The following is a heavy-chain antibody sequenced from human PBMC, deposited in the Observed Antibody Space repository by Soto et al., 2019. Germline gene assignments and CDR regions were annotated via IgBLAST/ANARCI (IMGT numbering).Heavy chain of an antibody. V-gene: IGHV4-59*01. CDR3: ARDMAVAGTDWFDP. Sequence: EGLCGTGPVSGGSISSYYWSGIRQPPGKGLEWIGYIYYSGSTNYNPSLKSRVTISVDTSKNQFSLKLSSVTAADTAVYYCARDMAVAGTDWFDPWGQGTLVTVYS. CDR1: GGSISSYY. D-gene: IGHD6-19*01. CDR2: IYYSGST. J-gene: IGHJ5*02.